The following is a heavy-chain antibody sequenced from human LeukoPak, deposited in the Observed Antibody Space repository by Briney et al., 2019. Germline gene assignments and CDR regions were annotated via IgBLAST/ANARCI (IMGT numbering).Heavy chain of an antibody. CDR3: ARERYSGYDFDAFDI. CDR1: GFTFSSYA. J-gene: IGHJ3*02. CDR2: ISGNGGST. Sequence: GGSLRLSCAASGFTFSSYAMHWVRQAPGKGLQYVSTISGNGGSTYYANSVKGRFTISRDNSKNTLYLQMGSLRAEDMAVYYCARERYSGYDFDAFDIWGQGTMVTVSS. D-gene: IGHD5-12*01. V-gene: IGHV3-64*01.